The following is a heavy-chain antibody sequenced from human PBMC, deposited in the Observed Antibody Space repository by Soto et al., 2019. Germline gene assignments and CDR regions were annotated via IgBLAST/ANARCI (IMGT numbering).Heavy chain of an antibody. D-gene: IGHD3-10*01. Sequence: SETLSLTCTVSGGSISSYYWSWIRQPPGKGLEWIGYIYYSGSTNYNPSLKSRVTISVDTSKNQFSLKLSSVTAADTAVYYCARQLPYYYGSDPYYGMDVWGQGTTVTSP. CDR1: GGSISSYY. V-gene: IGHV4-59*08. J-gene: IGHJ6*02. CDR3: ARQLPYYYGSDPYYGMDV. CDR2: IYYSGST.